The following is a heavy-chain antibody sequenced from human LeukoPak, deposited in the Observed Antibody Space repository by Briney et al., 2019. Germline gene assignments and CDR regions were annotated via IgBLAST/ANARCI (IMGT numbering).Heavy chain of an antibody. CDR3: ARDEGDDFWSGYYTH. CDR2: IYTSGST. J-gene: IGHJ4*02. V-gene: IGHV4-4*07. Sequence: SETLSLICSVSGGSISSYYWSWIRQPAGKGLEWIGRIYTSGSTNYNPSLKSQVTMSVDTSKNQFSLKLSSVTAADTAVYYCARDEGDDFWSGYYTHWGQGTLVTVSS. D-gene: IGHD3-3*01. CDR1: GGSISSYY.